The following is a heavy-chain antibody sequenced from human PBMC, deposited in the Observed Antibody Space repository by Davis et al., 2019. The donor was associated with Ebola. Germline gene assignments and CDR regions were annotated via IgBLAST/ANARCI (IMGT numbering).Heavy chain of an antibody. D-gene: IGHD2-2*02. CDR2: ITHSGST. Sequence: PSETLSLTCAVHGGSFSGYYWSWIRQPPGKGLEWIGEITHSGSTNYNPSLKSRVTISVDTYKNQFSLKLSAVTAADTAVYYWARKGEGGYCSSTSCYTLYFDYWGQGTLVTVSS. J-gene: IGHJ4*02. CDR3: ARKGEGGYCSSTSCYTLYFDY. CDR1: GGSFSGYY. V-gene: IGHV4-34*01.